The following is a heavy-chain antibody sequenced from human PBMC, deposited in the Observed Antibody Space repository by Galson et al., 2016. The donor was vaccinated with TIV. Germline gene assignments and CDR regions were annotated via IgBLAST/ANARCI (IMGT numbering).Heavy chain of an antibody. V-gene: IGHV1-69*01. D-gene: IGHD5-18*01. CDR3: AKDPYIYGSYLDH. CDR2: IIPIFGTT. J-gene: IGHJ4*02. CDR1: GGLVSNYA. Sequence: SVKVSCKASGGLVSNYAISWVRQAPGQGLEWMGGIIPIFGTTKYAQKFQGRVTTTADESTRNVNMELSSLRSVDTAVYYCAKDPYIYGSYLDHWGQGTLVTVPS.